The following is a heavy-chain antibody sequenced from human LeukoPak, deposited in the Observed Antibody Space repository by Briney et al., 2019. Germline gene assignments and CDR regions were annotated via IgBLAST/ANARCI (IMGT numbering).Heavy chain of an antibody. V-gene: IGHV3-33*01. CDR3: ARGSTGQYYYYYYMDV. J-gene: IGHJ6*03. CDR1: GFTFNSYP. CDR2: IWYDGSNK. D-gene: IGHD1-1*01. Sequence: DRSLRLSCAVSGFTFNSYPMHWVRQAPGKGLEWVAVIWYDGSNKYYPDSVEGRFTVSRDDSKNTLYLQMDSLRAEDTAVYYCARGSTGQYYYYYYMDVWGKGTTVTVSS.